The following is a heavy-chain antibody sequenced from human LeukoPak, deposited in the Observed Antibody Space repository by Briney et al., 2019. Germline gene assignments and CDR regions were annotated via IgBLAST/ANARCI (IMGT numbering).Heavy chain of an antibody. CDR3: AGASYQLPVGNWFDP. Sequence: PSETLSLTCAVSGYSISIGYYWGWTRQPPGKGLEWIGSIYHSGRTYYNPSLKSRVTISVDTSKNQFSLKLSSVTAADTAVYYCAGASYQLPVGNWFDPWGQGTLVTVSS. CDR1: GYSISIGYY. D-gene: IGHD2-2*01. V-gene: IGHV4-38-2*01. CDR2: IYHSGRT. J-gene: IGHJ5*02.